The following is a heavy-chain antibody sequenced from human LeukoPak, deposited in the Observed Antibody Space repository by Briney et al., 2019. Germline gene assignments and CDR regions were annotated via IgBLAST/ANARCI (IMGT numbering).Heavy chain of an antibody. CDR1: GDSISTYY. J-gene: IGHJ6*03. CDR2: IYYRVTS. D-gene: IGHD3-10*01. Sequence: PSETLSLTCTVSGDSISTYYWSWIRQPPGKGLEWIGYIYYRVTSDYNPSLKSRVTMSVDMSTRQISLKLSSVTAADTAVYYCAREYHGSGSYFYYYYYYMDVWGKGTTVTVSS. V-gene: IGHV4-59*01. CDR3: AREYHGSGSYFYYYYYYMDV.